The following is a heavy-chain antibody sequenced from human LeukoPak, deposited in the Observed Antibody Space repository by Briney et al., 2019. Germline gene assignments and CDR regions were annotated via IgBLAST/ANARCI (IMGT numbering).Heavy chain of an antibody. J-gene: IGHJ4*02. CDR3: ARDRDVVVPAAIQFDY. V-gene: IGHV3-30-3*01. CDR2: ISYDGSNK. D-gene: IGHD2-2*02. Sequence: GGSLRLSCAASGFTFSSYAMHWVRQAPGKGLEWVAVISYDGSNKYYADSVKGRFTISGDNSKNTLYLQMNSLRAEDTAVYYCARDRDVVVPAAIQFDYWGQGTLVTVSS. CDR1: GFTFSSYA.